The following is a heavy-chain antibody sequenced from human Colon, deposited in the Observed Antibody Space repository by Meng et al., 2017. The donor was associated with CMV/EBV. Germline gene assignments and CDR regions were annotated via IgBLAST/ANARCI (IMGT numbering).Heavy chain of an antibody. J-gene: IGHJ4*02. D-gene: IGHD3-10*01. Sequence: QVQLVQAGAEVKKPGASVKVSCKASGYSFASYSLNWVRLTDGQGLEWVAWMDPGSGNSTHAQRLQGRITLTRDTSTTTAYMELTNLRSEDTAVYFCARGNSWFVYWGQGTLVTVSS. CDR2: MDPGSGNS. V-gene: IGHV1-8*01. CDR1: GYSFASYS. CDR3: ARGNSWFVY.